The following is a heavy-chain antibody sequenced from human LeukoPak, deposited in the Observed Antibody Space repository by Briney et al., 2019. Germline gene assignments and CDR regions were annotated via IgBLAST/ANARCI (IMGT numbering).Heavy chain of an antibody. CDR2: IYYSGST. CDR1: GGSISSYY. J-gene: IGHJ6*03. CDR3: ARASRGDYYYYYMDV. Sequence: PSETLSLTCTVSGGSISSYYWSWIRQPPGKGLEWIGYIYYSGSTNYNPSLKSRVTISVDTSKNQFSLKLGSVTAADTAVYYCARASRGDYYYYYMDVWGKGTTVTVSS. V-gene: IGHV4-59*01.